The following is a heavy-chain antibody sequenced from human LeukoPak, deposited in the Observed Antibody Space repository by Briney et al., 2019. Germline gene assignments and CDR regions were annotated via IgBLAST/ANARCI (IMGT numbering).Heavy chain of an antibody. CDR1: GFTFDDYA. CDR2: ISWNSGST. CDR3: AKDQATFGIYGFGMDV. V-gene: IGHV3-9*01. J-gene: IGHJ6*02. Sequence: GGSLRLSCAASGFTFDDYAMYWVRQSPGKGLEWVSGISWNSGSTGYADSVRGRFTISRDNAKKSLYLQMNSLRDEDTALYYCAKDQATFGIYGFGMDVWGQGTKVTVSS. D-gene: IGHD3-3*01.